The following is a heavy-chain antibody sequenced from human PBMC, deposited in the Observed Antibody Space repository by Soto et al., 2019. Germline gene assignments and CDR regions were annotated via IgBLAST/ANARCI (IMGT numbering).Heavy chain of an antibody. CDR2: IWYDGSNK. CDR1: GFTFSSYG. V-gene: IGHV3-33*01. J-gene: IGHJ6*02. CDR3: AREGPHDYRDYVYYYYGMDV. D-gene: IGHD4-17*01. Sequence: QVQLVESGGGVVQPGRSLRLSCAASGFTFSSYGMHWVRQAPGKGLEWVAVIWYDGSNKYYADSVKGRFTISRDNSKNTLYLQMNSLRAEDTAVYYCAREGPHDYRDYVYYYYGMDVWGQGTTVTVSS.